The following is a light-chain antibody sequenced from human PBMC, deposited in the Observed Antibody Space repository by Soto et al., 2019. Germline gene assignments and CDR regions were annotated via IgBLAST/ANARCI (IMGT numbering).Light chain of an antibody. J-gene: IGKJ1*01. Sequence: AIQMTQSPSSLSASLGDRVTITCRASQGIRGDLGWYQQKPGKAPKLLISATSTLQSGVPSRFSGRGSGTNFTLTFSSLQPEDFATYYCIQDFISPLTVGQGTKVDIK. V-gene: IGKV1-6*01. CDR2: ATS. CDR3: IQDFISPLT. CDR1: QGIRGD.